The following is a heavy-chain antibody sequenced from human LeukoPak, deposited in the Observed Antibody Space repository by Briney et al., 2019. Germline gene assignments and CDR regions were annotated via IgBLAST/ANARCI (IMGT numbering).Heavy chain of an antibody. J-gene: IGHJ4*02. Sequence: GGSLRLSCAASGFTFSTYDMDWVRQAPGKGLEWVSYISTTGSTIYYADSVKGRFTISRDNAKNSLYLQVNSLRAEDTAVYYCARDRGLLAVWGQGTLVTVSS. CDR2: ISTTGSTI. CDR1: GFTFSTYD. CDR3: ARDRGLLAV. V-gene: IGHV3-48*01. D-gene: IGHD2-8*02.